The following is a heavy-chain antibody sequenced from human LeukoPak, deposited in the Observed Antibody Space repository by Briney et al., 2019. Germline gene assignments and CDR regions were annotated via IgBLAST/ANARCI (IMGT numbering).Heavy chain of an antibody. D-gene: IGHD4-4*01. CDR3: ARLSKVEMANLDY. Sequence: GESLKISCKGSGYSFTSYWIGWVRQLPGKGLEWMGIIYPGDSDTRYSPSFQGQVTISADRSISTAYLQWSSLKASDTAMYYCARLSKVEMANLDYWGQGTLVTVSS. CDR2: IYPGDSDT. CDR1: GYSFTSYW. V-gene: IGHV5-51*01. J-gene: IGHJ4*02.